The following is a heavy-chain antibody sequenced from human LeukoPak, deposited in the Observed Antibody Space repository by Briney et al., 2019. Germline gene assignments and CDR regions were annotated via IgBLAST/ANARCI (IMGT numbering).Heavy chain of an antibody. D-gene: IGHD3-3*01. CDR1: GGSISSGGYY. CDR2: IYHSGST. CDR3: ARSLWSGYSDY. Sequence: SETLSLTCTVSGGSISSGGYYWSWIRQPPGKGLEWIGYIYHSGSTYYNPSLKSRVTISVDRSKNQFSLKLSSVTAADTAVYYCARSLWSGYSDYWGQGTLVTVSS. J-gene: IGHJ4*02. V-gene: IGHV4-30-2*01.